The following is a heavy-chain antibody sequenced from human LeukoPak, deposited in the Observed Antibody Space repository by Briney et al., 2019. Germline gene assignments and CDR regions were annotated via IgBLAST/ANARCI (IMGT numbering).Heavy chain of an antibody. J-gene: IGHJ3*02. Sequence: GGSLRLSCAASGFTFSDYYMSWIRQAPGKGLEWVSYISSSGSTIYYADSVKGRFTISRDNAKNSLYLQMNSLRSDDTAVDYCATEERVAHDAVDIWGQGTMVTVSS. CDR1: GFTFSDYY. D-gene: IGHD1-1*01. V-gene: IGHV3-11*01. CDR2: ISSSGSTI. CDR3: ATEERVAHDAVDI.